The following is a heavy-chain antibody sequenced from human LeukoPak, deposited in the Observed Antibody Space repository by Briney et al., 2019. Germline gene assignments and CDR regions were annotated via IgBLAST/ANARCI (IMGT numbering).Heavy chain of an antibody. CDR3: ARKLRFLEWLPYDAFDI. CDR1: GGSISSYY. CDR2: IYYSGST. V-gene: IGHV4-59*08. Sequence: SETLSLTCTVSGGSISSYYWSWIRQPPGKGLEWIGYIYYSGSTNHNPSLKSRVTISVDTSKNQFSLKLSSVTAADTAVYYCARKLRFLEWLPYDAFDIWGQGQWSPSLQ. J-gene: IGHJ3*02. D-gene: IGHD3-3*01.